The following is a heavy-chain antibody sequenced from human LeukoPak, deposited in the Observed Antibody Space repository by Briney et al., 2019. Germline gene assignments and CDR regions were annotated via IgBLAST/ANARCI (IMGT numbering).Heavy chain of an antibody. CDR1: GYTFTGYY. CDR3: ARLGIAAADY. V-gene: IGHV1-69*13. CDR2: IIPIFGTA. Sequence: ASVKVSCKASGYTFTGYYMHWVRQAPGQGLEWMGGIIPIFGTANYAQKFQGRVTITADESTSTAYMELSSLRSEDTAVYYCARLGIAAADYWGQGTLVTVSS. J-gene: IGHJ4*02. D-gene: IGHD6-13*01.